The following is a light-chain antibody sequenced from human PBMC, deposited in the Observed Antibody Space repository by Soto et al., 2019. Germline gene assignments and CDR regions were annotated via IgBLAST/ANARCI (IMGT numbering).Light chain of an antibody. CDR2: DAS. Sequence: EIVLTQSPATLSLSPGERATLSCRASQSVSSYLAWYQQKPGQAPRLLVYDASTRATAIPARFSGSGSETEFTLTINTLQPEDLAVYYCQQYSQWPSYTFGHGTKVDI. CDR3: QQYSQWPSYT. J-gene: IGKJ2*01. V-gene: IGKV3-11*01. CDR1: QSVSSY.